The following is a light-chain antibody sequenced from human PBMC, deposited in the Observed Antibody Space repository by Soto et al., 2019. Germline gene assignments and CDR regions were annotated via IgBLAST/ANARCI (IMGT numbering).Light chain of an antibody. J-gene: IGKJ2*01. CDR1: QTVSSGY. CDR3: QQYSSSPYT. CDR2: DAS. V-gene: IGKV3D-20*01. Sequence: IVLTQSPVTLSLSPGERATLSCGASQTVSSGYLAWYQQRPGLAPRLLIYDASSRATGIPDRFSGSGSGTDFCLTISRLEPEDFAVYYCQQYSSSPYTFGQGTKLEIK.